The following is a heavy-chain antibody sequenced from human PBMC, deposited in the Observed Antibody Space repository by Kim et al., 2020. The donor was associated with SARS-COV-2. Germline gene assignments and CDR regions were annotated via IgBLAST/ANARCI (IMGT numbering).Heavy chain of an antibody. D-gene: IGHD6-13*01. CDR1: GFTFSSYG. CDR2: ISYDGSNK. J-gene: IGHJ5*02. Sequence: GGSLRLSCAASGFTFSSYGMHWVRQAPGKGLEWVAVISYDGSNKYYADSVKGRFTISRDNSKNTLYLQMNSLRAEDTAVYYCAKYKKKGIAAADPWGQGTLVTVSS. CDR3: AKYKKKGIAAADP. V-gene: IGHV3-30*18.